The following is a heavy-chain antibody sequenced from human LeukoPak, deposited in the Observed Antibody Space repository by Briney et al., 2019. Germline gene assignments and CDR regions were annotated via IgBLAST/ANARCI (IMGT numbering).Heavy chain of an antibody. V-gene: IGHV3-23*01. CDR1: GFTFSSYA. D-gene: IGHD6-19*01. Sequence: GGSLRLSCAASGFTFSSYAMSWVRQAPGKGLEWVSAISGSGDSTYSTDSVKGRITISRDNARSSLYLQMTSLRAEDTAVYYCATDGRSSGWYGFDYWGQGTLVTVSS. J-gene: IGHJ4*02. CDR2: ISGSGDST. CDR3: ATDGRSSGWYGFDY.